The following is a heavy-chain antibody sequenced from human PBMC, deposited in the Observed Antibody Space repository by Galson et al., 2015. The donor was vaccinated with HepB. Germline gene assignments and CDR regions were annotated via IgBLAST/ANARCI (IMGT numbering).Heavy chain of an antibody. CDR2: TYYRSKWVG. J-gene: IGHJ2*01. CDR1: GDSVSSGSAT. Sequence: CAISGDSVSSGSATWDWIRQSPSRGLEWLGRTYYRSKWVGDAALSVRSRITVKADTSKNQVSLQLTSVTPEDTAIYYCARRADNNSKYDVWGRGTLVTVSS. V-gene: IGHV6-1*01. CDR3: ARRADNNSKYDV. D-gene: IGHD1-20*01.